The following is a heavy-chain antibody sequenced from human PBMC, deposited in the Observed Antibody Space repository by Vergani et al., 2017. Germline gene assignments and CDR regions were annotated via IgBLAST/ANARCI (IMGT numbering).Heavy chain of an antibody. Sequence: EVQVVESGGGLVQPGGSLRLSCAASGFIFSDHYMDWVRQAPGKGLEWVGRIRNKANDYTKQYAACVKGRFTISRDDSKSYLDLQINSLKTEHTALYYCVREKGSNWDDHLYDIWGQGTLVTVSS. CDR3: VREKGSNWDDHLYDI. D-gene: IGHD1-1*01. CDR2: IRNKANDYTK. J-gene: IGHJ3*02. V-gene: IGHV3-72*01. CDR1: GFIFSDHY.